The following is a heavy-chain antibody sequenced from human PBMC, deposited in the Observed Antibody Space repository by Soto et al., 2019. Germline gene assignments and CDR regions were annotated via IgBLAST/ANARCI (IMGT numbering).Heavy chain of an antibody. D-gene: IGHD3-22*01. J-gene: IGHJ6*02. Sequence: GGSLRLSCAASGFTFSSYAMSWVRQAPGKGLEWVSAISGSGGSTYYADSVKGRFTISRDNSKNTLYLQMNSLRAEDTAVYYCAKDLSDYYDSSGYYYFAVAWGGEAYYYGMDVWGQGTTVTVSS. CDR3: AKDLSDYYDSSGYYYFAVAWGGEAYYYGMDV. V-gene: IGHV3-23*01. CDR2: ISGSGGST. CDR1: GFTFSSYA.